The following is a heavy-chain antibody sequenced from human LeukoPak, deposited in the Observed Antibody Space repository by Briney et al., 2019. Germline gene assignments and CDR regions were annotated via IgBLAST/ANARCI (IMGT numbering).Heavy chain of an antibody. CDR2: IYTSGST. V-gene: IGHV4-61*02. Sequence: PSETLSLTCTVSGGSISSGSYYWSWIRQPAGKGLEWIGRIYTSGSTNYNPSLKSRVTISVDTSKNQFSLKLSSVTAADTAVYYCARDGYYDSSLDYWGQGTLVTVSS. CDR3: ARDGYYDSSLDY. J-gene: IGHJ4*02. D-gene: IGHD3-22*01. CDR1: GGSISSGSYY.